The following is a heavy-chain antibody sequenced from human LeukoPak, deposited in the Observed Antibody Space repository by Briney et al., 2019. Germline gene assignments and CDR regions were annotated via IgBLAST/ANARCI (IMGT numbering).Heavy chain of an antibody. CDR2: ISSGSSYI. Sequence: MPGGSLRLSRAASGFTFISYSMNWVRQAPGKGLEWVSSISSGSSYIYYAASVRGRFTISRDNAKNSLYLQMNSLRAEDTAVYYCARGSAVAEGWGQGTLVTVSS. J-gene: IGHJ4*02. CDR3: ARGSAVAEG. V-gene: IGHV3-21*01. CDR1: GFTFISYS. D-gene: IGHD6-19*01.